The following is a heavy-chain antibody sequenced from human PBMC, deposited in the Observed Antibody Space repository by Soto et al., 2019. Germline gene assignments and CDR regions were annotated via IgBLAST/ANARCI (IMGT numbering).Heavy chain of an antibody. CDR3: ARGRYREY. CDR2: ISAHNGNT. CDR1: GYTFTTYG. V-gene: IGHV1-18*01. Sequence: QVHLVQSGAEVKKPGASVKVSCKGSGYTFTTYGITWVRQAPGQGLEWMGWISAHNGNTNYAQKLQGRVTVTRDTSTITAYMELRSLRSDDTAVHYCARGRYREYWGQGALVTVSS. J-gene: IGHJ4*02. D-gene: IGHD3-16*02.